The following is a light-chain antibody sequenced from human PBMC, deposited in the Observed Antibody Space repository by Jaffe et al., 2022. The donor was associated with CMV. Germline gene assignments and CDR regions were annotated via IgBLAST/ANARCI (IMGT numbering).Light chain of an antibody. J-gene: IGLJ3*02. CDR1: SSNIGGYS. CDR2: SNN. Sequence: QSVLTQPPSASATPGQRVTISCSGSSSNIGGYSVNWYQQLPGTAPKLLIYSNNQRPSGVPDRFSGSRSGTSASLAISGLQSEDEADYYCAAWDDSLKGWVFGGGTKLTVL. V-gene: IGLV1-44*01. CDR3: AAWDDSLKGWV.